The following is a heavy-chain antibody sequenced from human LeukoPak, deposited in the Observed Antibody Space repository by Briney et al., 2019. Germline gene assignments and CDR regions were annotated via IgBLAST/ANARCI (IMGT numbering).Heavy chain of an antibody. V-gene: IGHV3-30*04. Sequence: GGSLRLSCAASGFTFSSYAMHWVRQAPGKGLEWVAVISYDGSNKYYADSVKGRFTISRDNSKNTLYLQMNSLRAEDTAVYYCARGGAARPDFWGQGTLVTVSS. CDR3: ARGGAARPDF. D-gene: IGHD6-6*01. CDR2: ISYDGSNK. J-gene: IGHJ4*02. CDR1: GFTFSSYA.